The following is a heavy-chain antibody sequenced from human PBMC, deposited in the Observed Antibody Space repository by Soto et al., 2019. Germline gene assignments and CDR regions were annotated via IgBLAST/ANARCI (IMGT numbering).Heavy chain of an antibody. CDR3: VMVDNYVTPTPQDV. J-gene: IGHJ6*04. D-gene: IGHD3-16*01. Sequence: QVQLVQSGDEVKKPGASVKVSCKASGYIFVNYGIAWVRQAPGQGLEWMGWISPYTGNTHSATKVQGRLTMTTDTATSTAYMDLGSLTSDDTAVYYCVMVDNYVTPTPQDVWGEGTTVTVSS. CDR1: GYIFVNYG. V-gene: IGHV1-18*01. CDR2: ISPYTGNT.